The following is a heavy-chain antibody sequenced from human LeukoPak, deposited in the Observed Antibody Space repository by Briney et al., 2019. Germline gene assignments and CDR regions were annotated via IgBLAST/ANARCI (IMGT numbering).Heavy chain of an antibody. V-gene: IGHV3-23*01. J-gene: IGHJ2*01. Sequence: QSGGSLRLFCAASGFTFTSYAMSWIRQAPGKGLEWVVAINGGGENTYYADSVKGRFTISRDNSKNTLYLQMNTLRAEDTATYYGAKPRTMTTGVGRYFDLWGRGTLVTVSS. CDR1: GFTFTSYA. CDR2: INGGGENT. CDR3: AKPRTMTTGVGRYFDL. D-gene: IGHD3-3*01.